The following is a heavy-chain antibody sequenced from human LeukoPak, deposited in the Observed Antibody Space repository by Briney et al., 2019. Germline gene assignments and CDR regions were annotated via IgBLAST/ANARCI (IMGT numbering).Heavy chain of an antibody. J-gene: IGHJ4*02. CDR1: GFTFSSYG. D-gene: IGHD5-12*01. Sequence: GRSLRLSCAASGFTFSSYGMHWVRQAPGKGLEWVAVISYDGSNKYYADSVKGRFTISRDNSKNTLYLQMNSLRAEDTAVYYCAKGYSGYDWSLVDYWGQGTLVTVSS. V-gene: IGHV3-30*18. CDR3: AKGYSGYDWSLVDY. CDR2: ISYDGSNK.